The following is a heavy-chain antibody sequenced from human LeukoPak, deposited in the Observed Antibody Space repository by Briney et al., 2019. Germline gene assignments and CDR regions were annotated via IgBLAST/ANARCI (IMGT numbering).Heavy chain of an antibody. D-gene: IGHD3-22*01. CDR2: IIPIFGTA. CDR3: ARDLQRYYYDSSGYYWSY. J-gene: IGHJ4*02. Sequence: GSSVKVSCKASGGTFSSYAISWVRQAPGQGLEWMGGIIPIFGTANYAQKLQGRVTMTTDTSTSTAYMELRSLRSDDTAVYYCARDLQRYYYDSSGYYWSYWGQGTLVTVSS. V-gene: IGHV1-69*05. CDR1: GGTFSSYA.